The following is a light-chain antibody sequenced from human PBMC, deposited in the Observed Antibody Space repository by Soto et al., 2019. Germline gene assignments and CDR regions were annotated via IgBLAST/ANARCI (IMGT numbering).Light chain of an antibody. CDR3: MQGTQSPWT. Sequence: DIVMTQTPLSSPVTLGQPASISCRSSQSLLHSDGNTYLRWLQQRPGQPLRLLISRISNRFSGVPDRFSGSGAGTDFTLKNSRVEAEDVGVYYCMQGTQSPWTFGQGTKVEIK. V-gene: IGKV2-24*01. CDR2: RIS. CDR1: QSLLHSDGNTY. J-gene: IGKJ1*01.